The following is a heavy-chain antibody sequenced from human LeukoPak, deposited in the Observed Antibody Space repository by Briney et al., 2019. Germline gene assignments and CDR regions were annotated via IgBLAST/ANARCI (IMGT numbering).Heavy chain of an antibody. CDR1: GFTFSSYA. J-gene: IGHJ4*02. CDR3: AKDGHYYDSSGYYYPPYFDY. D-gene: IGHD3-22*01. Sequence: GGSLRLSCAASGFTFSSYAMSWVRQAPGKGLEWVSAISGSGGSTYYADSVKGRFTISRDNSKNTLYLQMNSLRAEDTAVYYCAKDGHYYDSSGYYYPPYFDYWGQGTLVTVSS. V-gene: IGHV3-23*01. CDR2: ISGSGGST.